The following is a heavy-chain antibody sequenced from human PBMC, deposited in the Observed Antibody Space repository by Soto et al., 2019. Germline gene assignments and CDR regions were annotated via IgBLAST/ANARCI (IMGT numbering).Heavy chain of an antibody. D-gene: IGHD2-21*02. V-gene: IGHV3-33*01. Sequence: QVQLVESGGGEVQPGRSLRLSCAASGFTFSSYGMHWVRQAPGKGLEWVAVIWYDGSNKYYADSVKGRFTISRDNSKNTLYLQMNSLRAEDTAVYYCAGAFVTPPWGMDVWGQGTTVTVSS. J-gene: IGHJ6*02. CDR1: GFTFSSYG. CDR3: AGAFVTPPWGMDV. CDR2: IWYDGSNK.